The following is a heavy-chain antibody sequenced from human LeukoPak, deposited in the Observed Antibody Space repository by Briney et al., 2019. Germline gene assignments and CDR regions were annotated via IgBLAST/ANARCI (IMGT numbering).Heavy chain of an antibody. D-gene: IGHD5-18*01. CDR3: ARGWIELWPLDS. J-gene: IGHJ4*02. CDR2: INQDGSEK. Sequence: PGGSLRLSCAASGFTFTSYWMSWVRQAPEKGLEWVANINQDGSEKYYVDSVKGRFTISRDNAKNSLCLQMNSLRAEDTAVYYCARGWIELWPLDSWGQGTLVTVSS. V-gene: IGHV3-7*03. CDR1: GFTFTSYW.